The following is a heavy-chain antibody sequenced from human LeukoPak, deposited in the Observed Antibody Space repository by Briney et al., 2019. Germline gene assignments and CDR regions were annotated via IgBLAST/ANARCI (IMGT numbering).Heavy chain of an antibody. CDR3: ARYSSSYDGFDI. CDR1: GGSISSYY. J-gene: IGHJ3*02. Sequence: SETLSLTCTVSGGSISSYYWSWIRQPPGKGLEWIGYIYTSGSANYNPSLKSRVTISVDTPKNQFSLKLSSVTAADTAVYYCARYSSSYDGFDIWGQGTMATVSS. CDR2: IYTSGSA. D-gene: IGHD6-13*01. V-gene: IGHV4-4*09.